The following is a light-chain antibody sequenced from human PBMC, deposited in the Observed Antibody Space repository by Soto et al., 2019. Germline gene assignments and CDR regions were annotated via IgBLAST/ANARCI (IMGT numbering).Light chain of an antibody. J-gene: IGLJ2*01. CDR3: SSSAGSDNLV. CDR1: SSDVGGYNY. CDR2: EVS. V-gene: IGLV2-8*01. Sequence: QSALTQPPSASGSPGQSGTISCTGTSSDVGGYNYVSGYQQHPGKAPQLMSYEVSKRTSGVTDRFSGSKSGNTASLTVSGLQDEDEADDYCSSSAGSDNLVFGGGTKLTVL.